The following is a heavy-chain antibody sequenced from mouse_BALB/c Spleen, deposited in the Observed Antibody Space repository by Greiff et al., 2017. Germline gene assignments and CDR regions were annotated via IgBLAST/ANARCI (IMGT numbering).Heavy chain of an antibody. CDR2: IHYSGST. J-gene: IGHJ4*01. D-gene: IGHD2-10*02. V-gene: IGHV3-1*02. CDR1: GYSITSGYS. CDR3: ARTGYGKYENYYAMDY. Sequence: DVQLQESGPDLVKPSQSLSLTCTVTGYSITSGYSWHWIRQFPGNKLEWMGYIHYSGSTNYNPSLKSRISITRDTSKNQFFLQLNSVTTEDTATYYCARTGYGKYENYYAMDYWGQGTSVTVSS.